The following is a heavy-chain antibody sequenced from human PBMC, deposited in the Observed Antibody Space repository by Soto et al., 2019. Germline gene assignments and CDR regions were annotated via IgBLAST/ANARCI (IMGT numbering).Heavy chain of an antibody. D-gene: IGHD3-16*01. Sequence: ASVKVSCKASGYTFTTYYLHWVRQAPGQGLEWMGWIDPNSGDTNYAQKFQGRVTMTRDTSVSTAYMELSRLRSDDTAVYYCARGRGAGHYGMDVWGQGTTVTVSS. CDR1: GYTFTTYY. V-gene: IGHV1-2*02. CDR3: ARGRGAGHYGMDV. CDR2: IDPNSGDT. J-gene: IGHJ6*02.